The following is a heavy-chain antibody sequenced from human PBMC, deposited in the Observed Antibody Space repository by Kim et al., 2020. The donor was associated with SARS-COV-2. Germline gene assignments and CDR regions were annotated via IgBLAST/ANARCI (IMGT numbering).Heavy chain of an antibody. CDR3: ARDLPGTNAFDY. CDR2: IWYDGSNK. Sequence: GGSLRLSCAASGFIFSSYGMHWVRQAPGKGLEWVAVIWYDGSNKYYADSVKCRFTISRDNSKNTLYLQMNSLRAEDTAVYYCARDLPGTNAFDYWGQGTLVTVSS. D-gene: IGHD1-7*01. V-gene: IGHV3-33*01. CDR1: GFIFSSYG. J-gene: IGHJ4*02.